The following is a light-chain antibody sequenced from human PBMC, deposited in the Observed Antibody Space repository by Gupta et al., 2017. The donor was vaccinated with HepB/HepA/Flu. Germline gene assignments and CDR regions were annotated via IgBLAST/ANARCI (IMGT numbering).Light chain of an antibody. CDR3: SSYTSSSTLV. CDR2: DVS. V-gene: IGLV2-14*03. CDR1: SSDVGGYNY. Sequence: QSALTQPASVSGSPGQSITISCTGTSSDVGGYNYVSWYQQHPGKAPKLMIYDVSNRPSGVSNRFSGSKSGNTASLTISGLTAEDDADYYCSSYTSSSTLVFGGGTKLTVL. J-gene: IGLJ2*01.